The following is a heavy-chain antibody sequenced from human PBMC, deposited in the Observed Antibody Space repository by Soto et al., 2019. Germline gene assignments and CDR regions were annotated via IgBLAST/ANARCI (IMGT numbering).Heavy chain of an antibody. Sequence: QLQLQESGPGLVKPSETLSLTCTVSGGSISSSSYYWGWIRQPPGKGLEWIGSIYYSGSTYYNPSLKSRVTISADTSKNQFSLKLSSVTAADTAVYYCARTLDYYDSSGYCFDPWGQGTLVTVSS. CDR1: GGSISSSSYY. D-gene: IGHD3-22*01. CDR3: ARTLDYYDSSGYCFDP. J-gene: IGHJ5*02. V-gene: IGHV4-39*01. CDR2: IYYSGST.